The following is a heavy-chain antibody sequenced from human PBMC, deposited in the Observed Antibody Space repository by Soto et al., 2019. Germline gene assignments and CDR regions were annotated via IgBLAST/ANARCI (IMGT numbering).Heavy chain of an antibody. CDR1: GGSISSYY. Sequence: SETLSLTCTVSGGSISSYYWSWIRQPPGKGLEYIGYNYYSGSTNYNPSLKSRVTISVDTSKNQFSLKLSSVTAADTAVYYCARDLGSAAFDIWGQGTMVTVSS. J-gene: IGHJ3*02. CDR2: NYYSGST. V-gene: IGHV4-59*01. CDR3: ARDLGSAAFDI. D-gene: IGHD1-26*01.